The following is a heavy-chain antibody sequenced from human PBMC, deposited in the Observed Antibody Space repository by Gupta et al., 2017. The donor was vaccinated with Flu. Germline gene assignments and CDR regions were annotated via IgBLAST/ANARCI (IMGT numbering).Heavy chain of an antibody. CDR1: GFTFSTYS. Sequence: EVQLVESGGGLVKPGGSLRLSCAASGFTFSTYSMNWVRQAPGKGLEWVSSISSSSSYIYYADSVKGRFTISRDNAKNSLYLQMNSLRAEDTAVYYCARHPIVVVINYYFDQWGQGTLVTVSS. CDR3: ARHPIVVVINYYFDQ. V-gene: IGHV3-21*01. D-gene: IGHD3-22*01. J-gene: IGHJ4*02. CDR2: ISSSSSYI.